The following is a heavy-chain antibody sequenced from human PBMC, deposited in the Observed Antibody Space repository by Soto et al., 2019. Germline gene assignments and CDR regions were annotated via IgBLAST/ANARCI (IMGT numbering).Heavy chain of an antibody. CDR1: GGSFSGYC. D-gene: IGHD2-8*02. V-gene: IGHV4-34*01. J-gene: IGHJ4*02. CDR2: INHSGST. CDR3: ARDKITGLFDY. Sequence: PSETPSLTCAVYGGSFSGYCWTWIRQPPGTGLEWIGEINHSGSTNYNPSLKSRVTISVDTSKNQFSLKLTSVTAADTAVYYCARDKITGLFDYWGQGTLVTVSS.